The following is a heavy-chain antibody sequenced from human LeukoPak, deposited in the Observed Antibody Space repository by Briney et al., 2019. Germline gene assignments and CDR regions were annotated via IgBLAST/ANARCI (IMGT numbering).Heavy chain of an antibody. J-gene: IGHJ4*02. CDR3: AKERSVIESLGYFDY. V-gene: IGHV3-30*18. CDR2: ISYDGSNK. D-gene: IGHD3-22*01. Sequence: GRSLRLSCAASGFTFSSYGMHWVRQAPGKGLEWVAVISYDGSNKYYADSVKGRFTISRDNSKNTLYLQMNSLRAEDTAVYYCAKERSVIESLGYFDYWGQGTLVTVSS. CDR1: GFTFSSYG.